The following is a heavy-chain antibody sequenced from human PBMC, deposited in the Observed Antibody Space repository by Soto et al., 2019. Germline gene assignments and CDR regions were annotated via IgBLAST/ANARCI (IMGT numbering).Heavy chain of an antibody. CDR3: ARQLGYCSGGSCPYWYFDL. CDR2: IWYDGSNK. J-gene: IGHJ2*01. CDR1: GFTFSSYG. Sequence: QVQLVESGGGVVQPGRSLRLSCAASGFTFSSYGMHWVRQAPGKGLEWVAVIWYDGSNKYYADSVKGRFTISRDNSKNTLYLQMNSLRAEDTAVYYCARQLGYCSGGSCPYWYFDLWGRGTLVTVSS. D-gene: IGHD2-15*01. V-gene: IGHV3-33*01.